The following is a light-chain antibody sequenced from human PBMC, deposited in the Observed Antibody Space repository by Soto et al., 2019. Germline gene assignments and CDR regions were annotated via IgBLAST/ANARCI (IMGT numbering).Light chain of an antibody. V-gene: IGKV3-15*01. Sequence: EIVMTQSPVTLSVSPGERATLSCRAGQGIKNYLAWFQQKPGQAPRLLVYGASTRATTIPARFSGSGSGTEFTLSISSLQSEDFAVYYCQQYNSWPRTFGQGTKVETK. CDR1: QGIKNY. CDR2: GAS. CDR3: QQYNSWPRT. J-gene: IGKJ1*01.